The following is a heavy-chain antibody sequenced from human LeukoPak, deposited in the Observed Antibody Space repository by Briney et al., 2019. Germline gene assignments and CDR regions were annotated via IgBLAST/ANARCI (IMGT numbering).Heavy chain of an antibody. V-gene: IGHV4-34*01. CDR1: GGSFSGYY. J-gene: IGHJ6*02. CDR2: INHSGNT. Sequence: SETLSLTCAVYGGSFSGYYWSWIRQPPGKGLEWIGEINHSGNTYYNPSLKRRVTISVDTSKNQFSLKLSSVTAADTAVYYCARFWVGGMDVWGQGTTVTVSS. CDR3: ARFWVGGMDV. D-gene: IGHD3-16*01.